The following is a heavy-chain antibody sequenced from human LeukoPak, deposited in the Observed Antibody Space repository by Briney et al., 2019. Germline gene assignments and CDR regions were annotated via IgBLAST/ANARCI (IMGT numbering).Heavy chain of an antibody. CDR2: IYYSGST. CDR3: ARVPLYCSSTSCSTGRWFDP. Sequence: SQTLSLTCTVSGGSISSGSYYWSWIRQPPGKGLEWIGYIYYSGSTYYNPSLKSRVTISVDTSKNQFSLKLSSVTAADTAVYYCARVPLYCSSTSCSTGRWFDPWGQGTLVTVSS. D-gene: IGHD2-2*01. J-gene: IGHJ5*02. CDR1: GGSISSGSYY. V-gene: IGHV4-30-4*08.